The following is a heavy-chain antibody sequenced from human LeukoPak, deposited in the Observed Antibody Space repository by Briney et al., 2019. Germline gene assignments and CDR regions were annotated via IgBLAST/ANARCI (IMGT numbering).Heavy chain of an antibody. V-gene: IGHV3-30-3*01. CDR2: LSYDGSNK. D-gene: IGHD5-18*01. J-gene: IGHJ4*02. CDR1: GFTFSSYA. Sequence: GGSLRLSCAASGFTFSSYAMHWVRQAPGKGLEWVAVLSYDGSNKNYADSVKGRFTISRDNSKNTLYLQMNSLRAEDTAVYYCASNSYDYWGQGTLVTVSS. CDR3: ASNSYDY.